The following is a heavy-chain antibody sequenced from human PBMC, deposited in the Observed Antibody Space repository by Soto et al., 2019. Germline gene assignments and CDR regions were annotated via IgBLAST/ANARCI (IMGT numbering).Heavy chain of an antibody. J-gene: IGHJ4*02. V-gene: IGHV1-3*01. CDR1: GYTFTSYA. CDR3: ARADFDWLPAGYYFDY. D-gene: IGHD3-9*01. CDR2: IDAGNGNT. Sequence: GASVKVSCKASGYTFTSYAMHWVRQAPGQRLEWMGWIDAGNGNTKYSQKFQGRVTITRDTSASTAYMELSSLRSEDTAVYYCARADFDWLPAGYYFDYWGQGTLVTVSS.